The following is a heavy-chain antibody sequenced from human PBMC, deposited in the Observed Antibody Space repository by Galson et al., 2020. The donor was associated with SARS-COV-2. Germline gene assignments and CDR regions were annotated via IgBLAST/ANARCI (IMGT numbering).Heavy chain of an antibody. V-gene: IGHV4-39*07. CDR3: ARARPPAGTFDP. CDR1: GGSITSSNYY. Sequence: SETLSLTCTVSGGSITSSNYYWGWIRQPPGKGLEWIGSFYYSGSTYYNPSLKSRVTISVDTSKNQFSLKLSSVTAADTAVYYCARARPPAGTFDPWGQGTLVTVSS. CDR2: FYYSGST. J-gene: IGHJ5*02. D-gene: IGHD1-1*01.